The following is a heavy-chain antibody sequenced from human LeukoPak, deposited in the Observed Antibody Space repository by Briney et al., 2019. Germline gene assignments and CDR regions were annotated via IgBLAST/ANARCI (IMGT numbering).Heavy chain of an antibody. V-gene: IGHV3-9*01. CDR1: GFTFDDYA. D-gene: IGHD2-2*02. Sequence: PGGSLRLSCAPSGFTFDDYAMHWARQAPGKGLEWVSGISWNSGSIGYADSVKGRFTISRDNAKNSLYLQMNNLRAEDTALYYCAKDTGQYPLDYYYYGMDVWGQGTTVTVSS. CDR2: ISWNSGSI. CDR3: AKDTGQYPLDYYYYGMDV. J-gene: IGHJ6*02.